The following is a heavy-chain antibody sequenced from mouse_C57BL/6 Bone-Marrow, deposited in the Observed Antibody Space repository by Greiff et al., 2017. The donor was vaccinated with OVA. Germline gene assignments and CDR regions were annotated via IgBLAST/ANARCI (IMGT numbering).Heavy chain of an antibody. CDR3: ARRGGYCDY. V-gene: IGHV1-42*01. J-gene: IGHJ2*01. Sequence: VQLQQSGPELVKPGASVKISCKASGYSFTGYYMNWVKQSPEKSLEWIGEINPSTGGTTYNQKFKAKATLTVDKSSSTAYMQLKSLTSEDSAVYYCARRGGYCDYWGQGTTRTVSS. CDR1: GYSFTGYY. CDR2: INPSTGGT.